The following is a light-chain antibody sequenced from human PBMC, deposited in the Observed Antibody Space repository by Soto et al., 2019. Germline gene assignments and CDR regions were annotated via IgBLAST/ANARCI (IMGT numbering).Light chain of an antibody. CDR3: QQYFGSSWT. CDR2: ATS. CDR1: QSIDNRY. V-gene: IGKV3-20*01. J-gene: IGKJ1*01. Sequence: EIVLTQSPGTLCSSPGERATLSCRASQSIDNRYLAWYQHKPGQAPRLLIYATSSRATGIPDRFGGSGSGTDFTLTINRLEPEDLAVYYCQQYFGSSWTFGQGTKVDIK.